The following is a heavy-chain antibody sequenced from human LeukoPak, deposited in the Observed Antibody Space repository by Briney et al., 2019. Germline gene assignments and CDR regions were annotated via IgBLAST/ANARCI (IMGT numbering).Heavy chain of an antibody. J-gene: IGHJ2*01. D-gene: IGHD2-2*01. Sequence: SETLSLTCTVSGGSISSYYWSWIRQPPGKGLEWIGYIYYSGSTNYNPPLKSRVTMSVDTSKNQFSLKLSSVTAADTAVYYCARTIVVVPAAMRNWYFDLWGRGTLVTVSS. V-gene: IGHV4-59*01. CDR2: IYYSGST. CDR3: ARTIVVVPAAMRNWYFDL. CDR1: GGSISSYY.